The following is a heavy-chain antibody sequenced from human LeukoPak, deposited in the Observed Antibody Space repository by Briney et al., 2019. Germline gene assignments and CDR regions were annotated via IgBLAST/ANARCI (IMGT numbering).Heavy chain of an antibody. V-gene: IGHV3-33*01. Sequence: GGSLRLSCAASGFTFSSYGMHWVRQAPGKGLEWVAVIWYDGSNKYYADSVKGRFTISRDNSKNTLYLQMNSLRAEGTAVYYCARVSFSIAGWYYGMDVWGQGTTVTVSS. CDR2: IWYDGSNK. CDR1: GFTFSSYG. J-gene: IGHJ6*02. D-gene: IGHD6-6*01. CDR3: ARVSFSIAGWYYGMDV.